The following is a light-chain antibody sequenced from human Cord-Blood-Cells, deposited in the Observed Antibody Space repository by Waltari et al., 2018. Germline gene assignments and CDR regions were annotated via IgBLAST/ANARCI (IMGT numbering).Light chain of an antibody. J-gene: IGLJ1*01. V-gene: IGLV2-8*01. CDR2: EVS. CDR1: SSAVGGSTY. Sequence: QSALTQPPPASGSPGQSVTISCPGTSSAVGGSTYVSWYQQHPGKAPNLMIYEVSKRPSGVPDRFSGSKSGNTASLTVSGLQAEDEADYYCSSYAGSNNFVFGTGTKVTVL. CDR3: SSYAGSNNFV.